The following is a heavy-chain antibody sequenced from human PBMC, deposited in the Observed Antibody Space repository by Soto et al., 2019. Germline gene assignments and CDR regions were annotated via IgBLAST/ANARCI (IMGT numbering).Heavy chain of an antibody. V-gene: IGHV4-59*01. J-gene: IGHJ6*02. CDR1: GGSISSYY. Sequence: QVQLQESGPGLVKPSETLSLTCTVSGGSISSYYWSWIRQPPGKGLEWIGYIYYTGSTNYNPSLKSQVTISVDTSKNHFSLKLSSVTAADTAVYYCARDGYTLTPNYYYGMDVWGQGTTVTVSS. CDR2: IYYTGST. D-gene: IGHD4-4*01. CDR3: ARDGYTLTPNYYYGMDV.